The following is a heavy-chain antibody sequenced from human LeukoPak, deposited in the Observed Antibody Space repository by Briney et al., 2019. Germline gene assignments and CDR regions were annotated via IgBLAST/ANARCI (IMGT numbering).Heavy chain of an antibody. Sequence: GGSLRLSCTVSGFNFKTYAMHWVRQAPGRGLEWVAVISFDGSNKYFADSVDGRFAISRDDSKNTMTLYLNSLRVDDTAMYYCVGGSYSSGWYWYFDYWGQGTLVTVSS. J-gene: IGHJ4*02. CDR3: VGGSYSSGWYWYFDY. CDR2: ISFDGSNK. V-gene: IGHV3-30*09. D-gene: IGHD6-19*01. CDR1: GFNFKTYA.